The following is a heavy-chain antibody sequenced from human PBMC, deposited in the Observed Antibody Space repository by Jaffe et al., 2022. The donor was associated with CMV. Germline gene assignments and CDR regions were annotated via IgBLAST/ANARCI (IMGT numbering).Heavy chain of an antibody. Sequence: QVQLQESGPGLVKPSQTLSLTCTVSGGSISSGGYYWSWIRQHPGKGLEWIGNTYYSGSTYYNPSLKSRVTISIDTSKNQFSLKLSSVTAADTAVYYCARNLPKRYYAFWSGSQGADAFDIWGQGTMVTVSS. D-gene: IGHD3-3*01. V-gene: IGHV4-31*03. J-gene: IGHJ3*02. CDR2: TYYSGST. CDR3: ARNLPKRYYAFWSGSQGADAFDI. CDR1: GGSISSGGYY.